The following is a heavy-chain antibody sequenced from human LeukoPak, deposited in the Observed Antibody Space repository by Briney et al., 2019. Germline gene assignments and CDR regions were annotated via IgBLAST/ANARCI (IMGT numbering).Heavy chain of an antibody. CDR2: IYSGGST. V-gene: IGHV3-66*01. J-gene: IGHJ4*02. Sequence: GGSLRLSCAASGFTVSSNYMSWVRQAPGKGLEWVSVIYSGGSTYYADSVKGRFTISRDNSKNTLYLQMNSLRAEDTAVYYCARDPPMVRGVTDYWGQGTLVTVSS. D-gene: IGHD3-10*01. CDR1: GFTVSSNY. CDR3: ARDPPMVRGVTDY.